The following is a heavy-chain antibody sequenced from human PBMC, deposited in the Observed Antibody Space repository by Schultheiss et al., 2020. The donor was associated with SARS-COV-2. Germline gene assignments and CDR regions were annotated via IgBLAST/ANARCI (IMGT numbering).Heavy chain of an antibody. V-gene: IGHV4-34*01. Sequence: SETLSLTCAVYGGSFSDYYWSWIRQPPGKGLEWIGSIYHSGSTYYNPSLKSRVTISVDTSNNQFSLKLSSVTAADTAVYYCASGVYRFLEWQERDYWGQGTLVTVSS. CDR3: ASGVYRFLEWQERDY. J-gene: IGHJ4*02. CDR1: GGSFSDYY. D-gene: IGHD3-3*01. CDR2: IYHSGST.